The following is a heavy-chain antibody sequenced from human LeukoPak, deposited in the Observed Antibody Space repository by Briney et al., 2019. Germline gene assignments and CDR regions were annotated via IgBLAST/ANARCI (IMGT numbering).Heavy chain of an antibody. D-gene: IGHD1-14*01. Sequence: PGRSLRLSCAASGFTFSSYVMHWVRQAPGKGLEWVAVISYDGINKYYADSVKGRFTISRDNSKNTLYLQMNSLRAEDTAVYYCAKWALYRTSRGDIWGQGTMVTVSS. J-gene: IGHJ3*02. CDR1: GFTFSSYV. CDR3: AKWALYRTSRGDI. CDR2: ISYDGINK. V-gene: IGHV3-30-3*02.